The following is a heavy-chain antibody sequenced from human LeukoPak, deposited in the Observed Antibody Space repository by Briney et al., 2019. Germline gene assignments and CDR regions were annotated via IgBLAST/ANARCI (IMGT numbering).Heavy chain of an antibody. CDR3: ARERGYYDSSGYYDGGFDY. CDR1: GFTFSTYA. Sequence: GGSLRLSCAASGFTFSTYAMHWVRQAPGKGLEWVAVIPYDGSNKYYADSVKGRFTISRDNSKNTLYLQMNSLRAEDTAVYYCARERGYYDSSGYYDGGFDYWGQGTLVTVSS. CDR2: IPYDGSNK. V-gene: IGHV3-30*04. J-gene: IGHJ4*02. D-gene: IGHD3-22*01.